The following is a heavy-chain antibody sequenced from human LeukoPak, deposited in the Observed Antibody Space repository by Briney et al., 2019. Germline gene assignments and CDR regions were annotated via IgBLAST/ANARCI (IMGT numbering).Heavy chain of an antibody. CDR2: ISDSGGST. D-gene: IGHD3-10*01. Sequence: GGSLRLSCAASGFTFSSYAMSWVRQAPGKGLEWVSAISDSGGSTYYADSVKGRFTISRDNSKNTLYLQMNSLRAEDTAVYYCAKGHLMYYYGSGTYSDYWGQGTLVTVSS. CDR1: GFTFSSYA. J-gene: IGHJ4*02. V-gene: IGHV3-23*01. CDR3: AKGHLMYYYGSGTYSDY.